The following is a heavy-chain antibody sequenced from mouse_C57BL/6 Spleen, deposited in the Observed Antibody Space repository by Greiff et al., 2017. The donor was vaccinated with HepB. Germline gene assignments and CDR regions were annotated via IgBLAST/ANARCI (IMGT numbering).Heavy chain of an antibody. CDR3: TRAPNWDWYFDV. CDR2: ISSGGDYI. CDR1: GFTFSSYA. D-gene: IGHD4-1*02. V-gene: IGHV5-9-1*02. Sequence: EVQVVESGEGLVKPGGSLKLSCAASGFTFSSYAMSWVRQTPEKRLEWVAYISSGGDYIYYADTVKGRFTISRDNARNTLYLQMSSLKSEDTAMYYCTRAPNWDWYFDVWGTGTTVTVSS. J-gene: IGHJ1*03.